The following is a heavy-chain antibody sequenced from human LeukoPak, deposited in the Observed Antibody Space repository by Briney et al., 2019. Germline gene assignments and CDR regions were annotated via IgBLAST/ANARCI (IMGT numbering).Heavy chain of an antibody. Sequence: SETLSLTCTVSGGSISSYYWSWIRQPPGKGLEWIGYIYYSGGTNYNPSLKSRVTISVDTSKNQFSLKLSSVTAADTAVYYCARSIFRYFDPWGQGTLVTVSS. V-gene: IGHV4-59*01. J-gene: IGHJ5*02. CDR3: ARSIFRYFDP. CDR2: IYYSGGT. D-gene: IGHD3-3*01. CDR1: GGSISSYY.